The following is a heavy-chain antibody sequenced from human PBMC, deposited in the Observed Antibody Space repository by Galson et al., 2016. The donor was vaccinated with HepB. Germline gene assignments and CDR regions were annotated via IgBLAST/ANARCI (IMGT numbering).Heavy chain of an antibody. V-gene: IGHV3-23*01. Sequence: SLRLSCAASGFTFRNYALSWVRRAPGKGLEWVSHIDGPTSNTHYADSVRGRFSTYRDNSTDTLYLQMDSMTAEDSAIYYCTTWLSHHFDYWGQGTRVTVSS. CDR3: TTWLSHHFDY. D-gene: IGHD6-19*01. CDR2: IDGPTSNT. CDR1: GFTFRNYA. J-gene: IGHJ4*02.